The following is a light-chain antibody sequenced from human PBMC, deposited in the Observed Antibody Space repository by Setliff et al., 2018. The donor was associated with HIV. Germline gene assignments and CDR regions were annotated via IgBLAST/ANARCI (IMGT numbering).Light chain of an antibody. J-gene: IGLJ1*01. CDR2: DVS. CDR1: SSDVGGYNF. CDR3: RSYAGSSCYV. Sequence: QSVLTQPPSASGPPVQSVTISCTGTSSDVGGYNFVSWYQHQPGNAPKLMIYDVSKRPSGVPDRFSGSKSGNTASLTVSGLQAEDEADYYGRSYAGSSCYVVGTGTKV. V-gene: IGLV2-8*01.